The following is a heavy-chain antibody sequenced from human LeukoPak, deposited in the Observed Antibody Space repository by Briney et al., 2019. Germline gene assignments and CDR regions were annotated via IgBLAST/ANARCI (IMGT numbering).Heavy chain of an antibody. CDR3: ARGVLAHSNYIHNWFDP. D-gene: IGHD4-11*01. CDR1: GGSISSNTYY. J-gene: IGHJ5*02. V-gene: IGHV4-39*07. Sequence: SETLSLTCTVSGGSISSNTYYWGWIRQPPGKGLEWIGSIYYSGSTYYNPSLKSRVTISVDTSENQFSLKLRSVTAADTAVYYCARGVLAHSNYIHNWFDPWGQGTLVTVSS. CDR2: IYYSGST.